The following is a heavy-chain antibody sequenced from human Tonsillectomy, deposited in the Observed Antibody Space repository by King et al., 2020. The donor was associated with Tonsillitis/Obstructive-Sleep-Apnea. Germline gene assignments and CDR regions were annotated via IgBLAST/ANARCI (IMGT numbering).Heavy chain of an antibody. V-gene: IGHV3-9*01. Sequence: VQLVESGGGLVQPGRSLRLSCAASGFTFDDYAMHWVRXAXGKXXXWXXXXXXXXXXXXXXXSXXGRFTIPXXNAENSLYLQMXXLRAEXTALYYCAKDLIIAVSGTPGDAFDIWGQGTMVTVSS. J-gene: IGHJ3*02. CDR1: GFTFDDYA. CDR3: AKDLIIAVSGTPGDAFDI. CDR2: XXXXXXXX. D-gene: IGHD6-13*01.